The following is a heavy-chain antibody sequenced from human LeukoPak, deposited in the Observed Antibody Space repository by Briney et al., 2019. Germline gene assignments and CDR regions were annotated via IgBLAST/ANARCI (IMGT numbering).Heavy chain of an antibody. Sequence: GASVKVSCKASGGTFSSYAISWVRQAPGQGREWMGRIIPIFGIANYAQKFQGRVTITADKSTSTAYMELSSLRSEDTAVYYCARGDSGAPEDAFDIWGQGTMVTVSS. J-gene: IGHJ3*02. V-gene: IGHV1-69*04. D-gene: IGHD2-15*01. CDR3: ARGDSGAPEDAFDI. CDR2: IIPIFGIA. CDR1: GGTFSSYA.